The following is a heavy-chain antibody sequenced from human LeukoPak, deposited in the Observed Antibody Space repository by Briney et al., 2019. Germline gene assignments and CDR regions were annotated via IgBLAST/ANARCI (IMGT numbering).Heavy chain of an antibody. Sequence: GGSLRLSCAASGFTFDDYAMHWVRQAPGKGLEWVSGISWNSGSIGYADSVKGRFTISRDNAKNSLYLQMNSLRAEDTAVYYCTRGIVWFEGGDYYMDVWGKGTTVTVSS. D-gene: IGHD3-10*01. V-gene: IGHV3-9*01. CDR3: TRGIVWFEGGDYYMDV. CDR2: ISWNSGSI. CDR1: GFTFDDYA. J-gene: IGHJ6*03.